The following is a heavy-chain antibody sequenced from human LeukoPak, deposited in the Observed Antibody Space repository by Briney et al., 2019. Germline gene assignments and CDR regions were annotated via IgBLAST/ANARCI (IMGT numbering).Heavy chain of an antibody. CDR3: ARDYGVGSTAFDYF. Sequence: GASVKVPCKASGGAFSSSAVSWVRQAPGQGLEWMGGIIPVFNSPNYAQKFLGRLTITADESTRTAYMELSSLRSEDTAVYYCARDYGVGSTAFDYFWGQGTLVTVSS. J-gene: IGHJ4*02. CDR1: GGAFSSSA. V-gene: IGHV1-69*13. CDR2: IIPVFNSP. D-gene: IGHD1-26*01.